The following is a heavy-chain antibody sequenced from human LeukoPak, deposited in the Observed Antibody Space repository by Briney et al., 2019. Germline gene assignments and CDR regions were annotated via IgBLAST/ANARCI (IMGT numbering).Heavy chain of an antibody. V-gene: IGHV4-59*12. Sequence: SETLSLTCTVSGGSINSYYWSWIRQPPGKGLEWIGYIYYSGSTNYNPSLKSRVTMSVDTSKNQFSLKLSSVTAADTAVYYCARLAAGIAAPGYYYYMDVWGKGTTVTISS. CDR3: ARLAAGIAAPGYYYYMDV. CDR2: IYYSGST. CDR1: GGSINSYY. D-gene: IGHD6-13*01. J-gene: IGHJ6*03.